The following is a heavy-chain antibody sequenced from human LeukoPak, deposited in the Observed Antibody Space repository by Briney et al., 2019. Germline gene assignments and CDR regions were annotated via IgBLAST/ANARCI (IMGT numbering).Heavy chain of an antibody. CDR2: ISGSEDST. Sequence: GGSLRLSCAASGFTFANFAVHWVRQAPGKGLEWVSSISGSEDSTYYADSVKGRFTISRDNSKNTLYLQMNSLRAEDTAIYYCAKGGGWLYYFDYWGQGTLVTVSP. CDR3: AKGGGWLYYFDY. CDR1: GFTFANFA. D-gene: IGHD6-19*01. V-gene: IGHV3-23*01. J-gene: IGHJ4*02.